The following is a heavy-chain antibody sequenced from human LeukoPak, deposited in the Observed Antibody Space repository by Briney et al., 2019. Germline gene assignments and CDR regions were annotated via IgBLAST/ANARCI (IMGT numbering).Heavy chain of an antibody. V-gene: IGHV1-2*02. CDR3: ARGSKYYYDSSGYPRGGWFDP. J-gene: IGHJ5*02. Sequence: GASVKVSCKASGYTFTGYYMHWVRQAPGQGLEWMGWINPNSGGTNYAQKFQGRVTMTRDTSISTAYMELSRLRSDDTAVYYCARGSKYYYDSSGYPRGGWFDPWGQGTLVTVSS. D-gene: IGHD3-22*01. CDR1: GYTFTGYY. CDR2: INPNSGGT.